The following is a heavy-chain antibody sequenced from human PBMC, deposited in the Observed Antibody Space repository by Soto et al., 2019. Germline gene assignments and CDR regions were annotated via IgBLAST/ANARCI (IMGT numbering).Heavy chain of an antibody. J-gene: IGHJ4*01. V-gene: IGHV3-30-3*01. D-gene: IGHD6-19*01. CDR2: MSYDGTNT. CDR1: GFMFSAYA. Sequence: GGSLRLSCTASGFMFSAYAMLWVRQAPGKGLEWVAAMSYDGTNTYYADSLKGRFTISRDNSKNTLFLQMSSLTADDSAVYYCARDPSPYTSGWYGIDFWGLGTLVTVSS. CDR3: ARDPSPYTSGWYGIDF.